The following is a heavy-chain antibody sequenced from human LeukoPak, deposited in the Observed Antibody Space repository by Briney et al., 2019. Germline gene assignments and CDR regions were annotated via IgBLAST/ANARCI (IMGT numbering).Heavy chain of an antibody. CDR3: ARDQGIAAAGTGNNWFDP. CDR1: GGSISSYY. V-gene: IGHV4-59*12. D-gene: IGHD6-13*01. Sequence: SETLSLTCTVSGGSISSYYWSWIRQPPGKGLEWIGYMQHSGSTNYNPSLKSRVTISVNTSKNQFSLKLSSVTAADTAVYYCARDQGIAAAGTGNNWFDPWGQGTLVTVSS. CDR2: MQHSGST. J-gene: IGHJ5*02.